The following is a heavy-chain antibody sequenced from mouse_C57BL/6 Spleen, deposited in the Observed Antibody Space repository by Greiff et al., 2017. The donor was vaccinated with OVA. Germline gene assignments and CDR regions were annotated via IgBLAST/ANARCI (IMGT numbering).Heavy chain of an antibody. V-gene: IGHV1-15*01. CDR2: IDPETGGT. CDR3: TRRGYDGYDGSGFDV. J-gene: IGHJ1*03. CDR1: GYTFTDYE. Sequence: VQLVESGAELVRPGASVTLSCKASGYTFTDYEMHWVKQTPVHGLEWIGAIDPETGGTAYTQKVKGKVILTADKSSSTAYMELRSLTSEDSAVYYCTRRGYDGYDGSGFDVWGTGTTVTVSS. D-gene: IGHD2-2*01.